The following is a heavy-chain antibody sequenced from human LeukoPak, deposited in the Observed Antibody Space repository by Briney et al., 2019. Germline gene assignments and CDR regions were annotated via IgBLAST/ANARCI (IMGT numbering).Heavy chain of an antibody. V-gene: IGHV1-46*01. D-gene: IGHD5-12*01. J-gene: IGHJ4*02. CDR1: GYTFTSYY. Sequence: ASVKVSCKESGYTFTSYYMHWVRQAPGQGLEWMGIINPSGGSTSYAQKFQGRVTMTRDTSTSTVYMELSSLRSEDTAVYYCASDSYSGWYYFDYWGQGTLVTVSS. CDR3: ASDSYSGWYYFDY. CDR2: INPSGGST.